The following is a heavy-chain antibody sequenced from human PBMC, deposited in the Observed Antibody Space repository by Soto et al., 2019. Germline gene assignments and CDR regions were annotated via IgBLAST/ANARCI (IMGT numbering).Heavy chain of an antibody. Sequence: QVQLVQSGAEVKKPGASVKVSCKASGYTFTSYDINWVRQATGQGLEWMGWMNPNSGNTGYAQKFQGRVTMTRNTSISTAYMELSSLRSEDTAVYYCARGLRKGRYFDWLLPRSGFDYWGQGTLVTVSS. D-gene: IGHD3-9*01. CDR2: MNPNSGNT. CDR3: ARGLRKGRYFDWLLPRSGFDY. CDR1: GYTFTSYD. V-gene: IGHV1-8*01. J-gene: IGHJ4*02.